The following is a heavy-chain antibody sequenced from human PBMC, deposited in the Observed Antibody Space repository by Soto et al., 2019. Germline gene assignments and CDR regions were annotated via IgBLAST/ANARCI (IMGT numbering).Heavy chain of an antibody. D-gene: IGHD6-13*01. J-gene: IGHJ6*02. Sequence: GGSLRLSCAASGFTFSSYSMNWVRQAPGKGLEWVSYISSSSSTIYYADSVKGRFTISRDNAKNSLYLQMNSLRAEDTAVYYCARDYSSSWPTWGGDYYYYGMDVWGQGTTVTVSS. CDR3: ARDYSSSWPTWGGDYYYYGMDV. V-gene: IGHV3-48*01. CDR1: GFTFSSYS. CDR2: ISSSSSTI.